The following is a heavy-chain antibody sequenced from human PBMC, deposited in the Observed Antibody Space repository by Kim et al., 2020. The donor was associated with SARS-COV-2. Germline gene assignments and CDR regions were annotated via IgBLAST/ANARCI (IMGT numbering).Heavy chain of an antibody. V-gene: IGHV1-3*01. CDR3: AREGSGSYNWFDP. Sequence: SQNLPGRVTITRDTSATTAYMELSSLTSKDTAVYYCAREGSGSYNWFDPWGQGTLVTVSS. D-gene: IGHD3-10*01. J-gene: IGHJ5*02.